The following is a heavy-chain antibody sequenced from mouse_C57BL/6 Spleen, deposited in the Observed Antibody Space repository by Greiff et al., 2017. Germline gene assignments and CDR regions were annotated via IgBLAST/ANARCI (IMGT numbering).Heavy chain of an antibody. V-gene: IGHV1-62-2*01. CDR2: FYPGSGSI. D-gene: IGHD1-1*01. J-gene: IGHJ2*01. Sequence: QVQLQQSGAELVKPGASVKLSCTASGYTFTEYTIHWVKQRSGQGLEWIGWFYPGSGSIKYNEKFKDKATLTADKSSSTVYMDLSRLTSEDSAVYFCARHERDYYGSSPLFDYWGQGTTLTVSS. CDR3: ARHERDYYGSSPLFDY. CDR1: GYTFTEYT.